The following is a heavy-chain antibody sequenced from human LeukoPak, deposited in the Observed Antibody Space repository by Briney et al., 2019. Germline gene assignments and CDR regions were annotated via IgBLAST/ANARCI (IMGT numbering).Heavy chain of an antibody. CDR2: ISSSSSYI. CDR1: GFTFSSYS. Sequence: GGSLRLSCAASGFTFSSYSMNWVRQAPGKGLEWVSSISSSSSYIYYADSVKGRFTISRDNAKNSLYLQMNSLRAEDTAVYCCARETITYYYDSWGQGTLVTVSS. CDR3: ARETITYYYDS. V-gene: IGHV3-21*01. J-gene: IGHJ4*02. D-gene: IGHD3-22*01.